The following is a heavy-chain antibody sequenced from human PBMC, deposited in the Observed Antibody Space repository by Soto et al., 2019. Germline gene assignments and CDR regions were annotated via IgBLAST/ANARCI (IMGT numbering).Heavy chain of an antibody. CDR1: GYTFTSYG. CDR2: ISAYNGNT. V-gene: IGHV1-18*01. Sequence: ASVKVSCKASGYTFTSYGISWVRQAPGQGLEWMGWISAYNGNTNYAQKLQGRVTMTTDTSTSTAYMELRSLRSDDTAVYYCARDLQLRFLEWLLWTNDYYYYGMDVWGKGTTVTVSS. CDR3: ARDLQLRFLEWLLWTNDYYYYGMDV. J-gene: IGHJ6*04. D-gene: IGHD3-3*01.